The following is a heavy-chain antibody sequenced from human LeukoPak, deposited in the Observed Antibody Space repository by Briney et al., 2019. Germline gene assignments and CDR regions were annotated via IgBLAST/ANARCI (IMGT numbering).Heavy chain of an antibody. Sequence: PSETLSLTCTVSGAAISTYYWNWIRQTPGKGLEWVGHIANGRTDYNPSLKSRAIISVDTSKNQISLRLTSVTATDTAVYYCARDKAHSYGYYFDPWGPGTQVVVSS. CDR3: ARDKAHSYGYYFDP. CDR1: GAAISTYY. CDR2: IANGRT. D-gene: IGHD3-10*01. J-gene: IGHJ4*02. V-gene: IGHV4-4*08.